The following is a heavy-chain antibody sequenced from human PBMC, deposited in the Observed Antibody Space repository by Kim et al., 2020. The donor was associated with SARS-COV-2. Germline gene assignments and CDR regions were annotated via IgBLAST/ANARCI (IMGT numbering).Heavy chain of an antibody. CDR1: GYTFTSYG. J-gene: IGHJ1*01. D-gene: IGHD2-2*01. CDR3: ARDRRYCSSTSCYLEYFQH. Sequence: ASVKVSCKASGYTFTSYGISWVRQAPGQGLEWMGWISAYNGNTNYAQKLQGRVTMTTDTSTSTAYMELRSLRSDDTAVYYCARDRRYCSSTSCYLEYFQHWGQGTLVTVSS. CDR2: ISAYNGNT. V-gene: IGHV1-18*01.